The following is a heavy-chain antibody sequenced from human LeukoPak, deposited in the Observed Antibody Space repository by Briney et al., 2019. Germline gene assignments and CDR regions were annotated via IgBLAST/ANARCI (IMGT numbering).Heavy chain of an antibody. J-gene: IGHJ6*03. CDR1: GFTFSNYA. Sequence: GGSLRFSCAASGFTFSNYAMKWVRQAPGRGLEWVSLISGSGGATFYADSVKGRFTISRDNAKNSLYLQMNSLRAEDTAVYYCARDREAEFDFWSGYYTYYYYYYMDVWGKGTTVTVSS. CDR2: ISGSGGAT. CDR3: ARDREAEFDFWSGYYTYYYYYYMDV. D-gene: IGHD3-3*01. V-gene: IGHV3-23*01.